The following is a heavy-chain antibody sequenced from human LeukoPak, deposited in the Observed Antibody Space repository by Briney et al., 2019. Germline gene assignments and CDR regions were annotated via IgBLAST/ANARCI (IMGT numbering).Heavy chain of an antibody. V-gene: IGHV4-39*01. Sequence: SETLSLTYTVSGGSISSSSYYWGWIRQPPGKGLEWIGNIYYTGSTYYNPSLRSRVTISVDTSKNQFSLNLSSVTAADTAVYYCASLVVVTAMGGLYFDYWGQGTLVTVSS. D-gene: IGHD2-21*02. CDR2: IYYTGST. CDR1: GGSISSSSYY. J-gene: IGHJ4*02. CDR3: ASLVVVTAMGGLYFDY.